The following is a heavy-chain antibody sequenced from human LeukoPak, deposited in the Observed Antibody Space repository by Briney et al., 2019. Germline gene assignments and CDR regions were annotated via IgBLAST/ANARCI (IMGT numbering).Heavy chain of an antibody. CDR2: INHSGST. CDR1: GGSFSGYY. V-gene: IGHV4-34*01. J-gene: IGHJ6*02. D-gene: IGHD2-2*01. CDR3: ARGRRVPVVYYYYYGMDV. Sequence: SETLSLTCAVYGGSFSGYYWSWIRQPPGKGLEWIGEINHSGSTNYNPPLKSRVTISVDTSKNQFSLKLSSVTAADTAVYYCARGRRVPVVYYYYYGMDVWGQGTTVTVSS.